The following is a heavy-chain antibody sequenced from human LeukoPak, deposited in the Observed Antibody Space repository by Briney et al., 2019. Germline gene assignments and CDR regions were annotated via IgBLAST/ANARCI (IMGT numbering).Heavy chain of an antibody. J-gene: IGHJ3*02. CDR1: GGSISTYY. Sequence: PSETLSLTCTVSGGSISTYYWSWIRQPAGKGLEWIGRIYTSGSTNYNPSLKSRVTMSLDPSKNQFSLKLSSVTAADTAVYYCARDYASIKGYCSGGSCGAFDIWGQGTMVTVSS. CDR2: IYTSGST. D-gene: IGHD2-15*01. CDR3: ARDYASIKGYCSGGSCGAFDI. V-gene: IGHV4-4*07.